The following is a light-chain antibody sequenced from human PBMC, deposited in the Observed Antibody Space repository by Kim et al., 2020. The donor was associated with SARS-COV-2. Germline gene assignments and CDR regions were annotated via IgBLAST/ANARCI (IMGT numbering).Light chain of an antibody. J-gene: IGKJ5*01. CDR2: GAF. Sequence: LSLSPGERATLSCRASQRVSSIAWYQQKPGQAPSLLIYGAFRATGIPDRFSGSGSGTDFTLTISRLEPEDFAVYFCQQHGSSPITFGQGTRLEIK. V-gene: IGKV3-20*01. CDR3: QQHGSSPIT. CDR1: QRVSS.